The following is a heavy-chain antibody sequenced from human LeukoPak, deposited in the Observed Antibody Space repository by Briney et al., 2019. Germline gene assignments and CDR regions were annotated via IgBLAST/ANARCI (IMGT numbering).Heavy chain of an antibody. J-gene: IGHJ4*02. CDR3: ARDFRGWPVRL. CDR2: IIPILGIA. Sequence: EASVTVSCKASGGTFSSYAISWVRQAPGQGLEWMGRIIPILGIANYAQKFQGRVTMTRDTSISTAYMELSRLRSDDTAAYYCARDFRGWPVRLWGQGTLVTVSS. CDR1: GGTFSSYA. D-gene: IGHD6-19*01. V-gene: IGHV1-69*04.